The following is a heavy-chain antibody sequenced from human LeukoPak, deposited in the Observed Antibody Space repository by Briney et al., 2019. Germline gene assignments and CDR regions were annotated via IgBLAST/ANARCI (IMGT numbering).Heavy chain of an antibody. CDR3: AKHSDYYGSGLGSHFDY. D-gene: IGHD3-10*01. J-gene: IGHJ4*02. Sequence: PGGSLRLSCAASGFTFSSYAMGWVRQAPGKGLEWVSAISGSGGSTYYADSVKGRFTISRDNSKNTLYLQMNSLRAEDTAVYYCAKHSDYYGSGLGSHFDYWGQGTLVTVSS. V-gene: IGHV3-23*01. CDR1: GFTFSSYA. CDR2: ISGSGGST.